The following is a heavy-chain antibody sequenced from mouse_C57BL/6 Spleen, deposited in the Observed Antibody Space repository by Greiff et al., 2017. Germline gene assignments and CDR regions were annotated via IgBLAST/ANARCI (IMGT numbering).Heavy chain of an antibody. CDR2: INPSTGGT. CDR3: ARRIYYGSSYDYAMDY. CDR1: GYSFTGYY. D-gene: IGHD1-1*01. V-gene: IGHV1-42*01. Sequence: VQLQQSGPELVKPGASVKISCKASGYSFTGYYMNWVKQSPEQSLEWIGEINPSTGGTTYNQKFKAKATLTVDKSSSTAYMQLKSLTSEDSAVYYCARRIYYGSSYDYAMDYWGQGTSVTVSS. J-gene: IGHJ4*01.